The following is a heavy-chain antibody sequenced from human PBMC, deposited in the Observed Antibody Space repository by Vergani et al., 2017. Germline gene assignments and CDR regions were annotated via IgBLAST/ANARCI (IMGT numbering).Heavy chain of an antibody. Sequence: QVQLVQSGAEVKKPGSSVKVSCKASGGTFSSYAISWVRQAPGQGLEWMGRIIPILGIANYAQKFQGRVTITADKSTSTAYMELSSLRSEDTAVYYCATALGYYYYYGMDVWGQGTTVTVSS. CDR2: IIPILGIA. CDR3: ATALGYYYYYGMDV. J-gene: IGHJ6*02. CDR1: GGTFSSYA. V-gene: IGHV1-69*04.